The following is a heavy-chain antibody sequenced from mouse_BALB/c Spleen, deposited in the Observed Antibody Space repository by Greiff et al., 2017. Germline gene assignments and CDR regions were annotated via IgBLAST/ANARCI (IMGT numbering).Heavy chain of an antibody. J-gene: IGHJ1*01. D-gene: IGHD1-1*01. Sequence: QVQLKESGPGLVQPSQSLSITCTVSGFSLTSYGVHWVRQSPGKGLEWLGVIWSGGSTDYNAAFISRLSISKDNSKSQVFFKMNSLQANDTAIYYCARNRVYYGSSYTSTWYFDVWGAGTTVTVSS. CDR2: IWSGGST. V-gene: IGHV2-2*02. CDR3: ARNRVYYGSSYTSTWYFDV. CDR1: GFSLTSYG.